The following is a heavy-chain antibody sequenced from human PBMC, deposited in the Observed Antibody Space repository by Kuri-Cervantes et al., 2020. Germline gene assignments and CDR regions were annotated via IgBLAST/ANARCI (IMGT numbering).Heavy chain of an antibody. CDR3: ARVEEYYYDSSGYLDAFDI. CDR1: GFTFDSYA. D-gene: IGHD3-22*01. V-gene: IGHV3-30-3*01. J-gene: IGHJ3*02. Sequence: GGSLRLSCAASGFTFDSYAMSWVRQAPGKGLEWVAVISYDGSNKYYADSVKGRFTISRDNSKNTLYLQMNSLRVEDTAVYYCARVEEYYYDSSGYLDAFDIWGQGTMVTVSS. CDR2: ISYDGSNK.